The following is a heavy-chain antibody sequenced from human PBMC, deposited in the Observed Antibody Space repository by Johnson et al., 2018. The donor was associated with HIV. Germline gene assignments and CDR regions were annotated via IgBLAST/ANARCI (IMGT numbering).Heavy chain of an antibody. CDR1: GFNLDDYG. J-gene: IGHJ3*02. D-gene: IGHD1-26*01. CDR3: AREGGGSNEDDAFDI. CDR2: VNWNADTT. Sequence: EKLVESGGTVVRPGGSLRLSCAASGFNLDDYGMSWVRQAPGKGLEWVSGVNWNADTTSYAGSVKGRFTISRDTAKKSLYLQMNSLRVEDTALYYCAREGGGSNEDDAFDIWGQGTMVTVSS. V-gene: IGHV3-20*04.